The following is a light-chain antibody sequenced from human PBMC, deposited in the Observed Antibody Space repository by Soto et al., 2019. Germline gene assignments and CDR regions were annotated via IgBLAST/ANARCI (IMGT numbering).Light chain of an antibody. J-gene: IGKJ1*01. CDR1: QSVSSRN. Sequence: DIVLTRSPGTLSMSPGERATLSCRASQSVSSRNLAWYQQKPGQAPRLLIYGAFSRDTGIPDRFSGGGSGTDFTLTISRLEPEDFAVYYCQQYGSSSSWTFGQGTKVDIK. CDR2: GAF. V-gene: IGKV3-20*01. CDR3: QQYGSSSSWT.